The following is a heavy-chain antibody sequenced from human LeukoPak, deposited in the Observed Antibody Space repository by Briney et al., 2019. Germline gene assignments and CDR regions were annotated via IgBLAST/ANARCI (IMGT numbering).Heavy chain of an antibody. CDR1: GGTFSSYA. Sequence: GASVKVSCKASGGTFSSYAISWVRQAPGQRLEWMGWINAGNGNTKYSQKFQGRVTITRDTSASTAYMELSSLRSEDTAVYYCARETRRMGFLSLSIAAAGRTGYFDYWGQGTLVTVSS. CDR2: INAGNGNT. V-gene: IGHV1-3*01. J-gene: IGHJ4*02. CDR3: ARETRRMGFLSLSIAAAGRTGYFDY. D-gene: IGHD6-13*01.